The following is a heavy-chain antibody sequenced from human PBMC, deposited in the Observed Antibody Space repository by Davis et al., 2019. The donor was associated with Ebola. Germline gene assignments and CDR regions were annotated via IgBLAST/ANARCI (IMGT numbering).Heavy chain of an antibody. CDR2: SGGSGGGT. D-gene: IGHD2/OR15-2a*01. CDR1: GFAFSSYV. CDR3: AKVLSRNAAYGMDV. J-gene: IGHJ6*02. V-gene: IGHV3-23*01. Sequence: GESLKISCAASGFAFSSYVMSWVRRAPGKGLEWVSSSGGSGGGTYYADSVKGRVTISRDNSKKTLDLQMNSLRGEDSAVYYCAKVLSRNAAYGMDVWGQGTTVTVSS.